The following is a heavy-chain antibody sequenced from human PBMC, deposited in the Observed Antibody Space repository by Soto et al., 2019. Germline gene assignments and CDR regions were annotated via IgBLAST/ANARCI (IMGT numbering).Heavy chain of an antibody. V-gene: IGHV1-3*01. CDR3: ATGIDYGDYVESFDY. CDR2: INAGNGNT. CDR1: GYTFTSYA. D-gene: IGHD4-17*01. Sequence: ASVKVSCKASGYTFTSYAMHWVRQAPGQRLEWMGWINAGNGNTKYSQKFQGRVTITRDTSASTAYMELSSLRSEDTAVYYCATGIDYGDYVESFDYWGQGTLVTVSS. J-gene: IGHJ4*02.